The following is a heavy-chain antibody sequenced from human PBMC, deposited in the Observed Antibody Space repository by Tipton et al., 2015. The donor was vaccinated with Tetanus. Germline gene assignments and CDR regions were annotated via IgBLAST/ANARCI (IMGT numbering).Heavy chain of an antibody. CDR3: ARGGGNTMFRGGEFVHSYYYQGMDV. CDR1: GGSVSNGGYS. CDR2: ISHSGRT. D-gene: IGHD3-10*01. J-gene: IGHJ6*02. V-gene: IGHV4-30-2*01. Sequence: TLSLTCAVSGGSVSNGGYSWSWIRQPPGKGLECIGYISHSGRTYYNPSLNSRVTISLDRSKNQFSLKLTSVTAAGTAVYYCARGGGNTMFRGGEFVHSYYYQGMDVWGQGTTVTVSS.